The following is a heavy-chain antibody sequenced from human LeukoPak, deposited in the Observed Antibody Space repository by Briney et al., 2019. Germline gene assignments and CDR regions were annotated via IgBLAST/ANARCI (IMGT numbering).Heavy chain of an antibody. Sequence: PSETLSLTCAVYGGSFSGYYWSWIRQPPGKGLEWIGEINHSGSTNYNPSLKSRVTISVDTSKNQFSLKLSSVTAADTAVYYCAGGPRYYYDSSGYYSNFQHWGQGTLVTVSS. CDR1: GGSFSGYY. CDR3: AGGPRYYYDSSGYYSNFQH. D-gene: IGHD3-22*01. J-gene: IGHJ1*01. CDR2: INHSGST. V-gene: IGHV4-34*01.